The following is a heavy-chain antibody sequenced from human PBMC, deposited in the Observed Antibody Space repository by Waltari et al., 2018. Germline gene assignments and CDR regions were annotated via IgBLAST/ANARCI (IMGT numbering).Heavy chain of an antibody. CDR3: AKSDLVLMVYVYPDTDAFDI. Sequence: EVQLVESGGGLVKPGGSLRLSCAASGFTFSNAWMNWVRQAPGKGLEWVGRIKSKTDGGTTDYAAPVKGRFTISRDNSKNTLYLQMNSLRAEDTAVYYCAKSDLVLMVYVYPDTDAFDIWGQGTMVTVSS. J-gene: IGHJ3*02. CDR1: GFTFSNAW. V-gene: IGHV3-15*07. D-gene: IGHD2-8*01. CDR2: IKSKTDGGTT.